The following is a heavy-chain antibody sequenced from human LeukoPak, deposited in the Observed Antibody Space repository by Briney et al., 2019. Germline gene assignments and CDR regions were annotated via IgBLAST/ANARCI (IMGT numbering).Heavy chain of an antibody. D-gene: IGHD3-22*01. Sequence: GASVKVSCKPSGGTFSSYGIIWVRQAPGQGLEWMARIIPIFGTTNYAQKFQGRVTITADTSTSIAYMDLRSPRSEDTAVYYCARDYYYDSSSYHPAEYFNHWGQGTLVTVSS. CDR2: IIPIFGTT. CDR3: ARDYYYDSSSYHPAEYFNH. CDR1: GGTFSSYG. J-gene: IGHJ1*01. V-gene: IGHV1-69*06.